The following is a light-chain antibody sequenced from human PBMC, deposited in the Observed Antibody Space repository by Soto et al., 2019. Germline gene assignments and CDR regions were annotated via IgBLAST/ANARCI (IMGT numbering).Light chain of an antibody. V-gene: IGLV2-14*01. Sequence: QSVLTQPASVSGSPGQSITISCTGTSSDVGGYNYVSWYQQHPGKAPKLMIYEVSNRPSGVSNRFSGSKSGHTASLTISGLQSEDEADYLCTSYTSSSTLDVFGTGTKLTVL. J-gene: IGLJ1*01. CDR2: EVS. CDR1: SSDVGGYNY. CDR3: TSYTSSSTLDV.